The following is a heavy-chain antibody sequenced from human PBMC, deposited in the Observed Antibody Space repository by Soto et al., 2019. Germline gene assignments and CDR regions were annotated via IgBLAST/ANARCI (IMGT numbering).Heavy chain of an antibody. V-gene: IGHV1-18*01. J-gene: IGHJ4*02. D-gene: IGHD2-21*01. CDR1: GYTFTSYG. CDR2: ISAYNGNT. CDR3: ARDRSYFGSGSGGDCYDY. Sequence: ASVKVSCKASGYTFTSYGISWVRQAPGQGLEWMGWISAYNGNTNYAQKLQGRVTMTTDTSTSTAYMELRSLRSDDTAVYFCARDRSYFGSGSGGDCYDYWGQGTLVTVSS.